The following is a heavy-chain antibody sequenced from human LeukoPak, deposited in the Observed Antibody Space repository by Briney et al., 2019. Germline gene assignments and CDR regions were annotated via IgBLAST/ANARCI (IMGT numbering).Heavy chain of an antibody. CDR3: AKGDWYSGSYYTRVNAFDI. Sequence: GGSLRLSCAASGFTFDDYAMHWVRQAPGKGLEWVSLISGDGGSTYYADSVKGRFTISRDNSKNSLYRQMNSLRTENTALYYCAKGDWYSGSYYTRVNAFDIWGQGTMVTVSS. J-gene: IGHJ3*02. CDR1: GFTFDDYA. D-gene: IGHD1-26*01. V-gene: IGHV3-43*02. CDR2: ISGDGGST.